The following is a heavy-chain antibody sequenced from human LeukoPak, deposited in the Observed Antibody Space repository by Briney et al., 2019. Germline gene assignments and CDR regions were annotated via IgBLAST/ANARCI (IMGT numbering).Heavy chain of an antibody. D-gene: IGHD3-9*01. Sequence: GGSLRLSCAASGFTFSSYAMSWVRPAPGKGLEWVSAISDSDGNTYYADSVKGRFTISWDNAKKSLYLQMNSLRAEDTAVYYCARSGKIYFDWLLDYWGQGTLVTVSS. CDR2: ISDSDGNT. CDR1: GFTFSSYA. V-gene: IGHV3-23*01. CDR3: ARSGKIYFDWLLDY. J-gene: IGHJ4*02.